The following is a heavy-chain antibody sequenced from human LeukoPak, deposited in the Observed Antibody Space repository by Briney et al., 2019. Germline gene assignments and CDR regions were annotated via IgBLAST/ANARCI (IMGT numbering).Heavy chain of an antibody. Sequence: PSETLSLTCTVSGGSIISYDWSWIRQPPGKGLEWIGHIYYSGSTNYNPSLKSQVTISVDTSNNQFSLKLSSVTAADTAVYLCAGCFRGSTKRWYLDYWGQGTLVTVSS. J-gene: IGHJ4*02. CDR3: AGCFRGSTKRWYLDY. CDR2: IYYSGST. D-gene: IGHD2-15*01. CDR1: GGSIISYD. V-gene: IGHV4-59*08.